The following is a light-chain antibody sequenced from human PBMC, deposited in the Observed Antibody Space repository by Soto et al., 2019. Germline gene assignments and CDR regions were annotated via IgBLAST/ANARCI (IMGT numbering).Light chain of an antibody. Sequence: DIQMTQSPSSLSASVGDRVTITCRASQGITNDLGWYQQKPGKAPKRLIYDASSLEGGVPSRFSGRGSGTEFTLTISSLQTEDFATYYCLQHNTYPFTFGPGTKVDIK. CDR2: DAS. CDR1: QGITND. J-gene: IGKJ3*01. V-gene: IGKV1-17*01. CDR3: LQHNTYPFT.